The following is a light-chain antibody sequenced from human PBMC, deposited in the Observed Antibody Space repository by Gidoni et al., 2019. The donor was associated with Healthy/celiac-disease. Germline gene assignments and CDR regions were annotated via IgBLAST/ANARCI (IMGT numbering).Light chain of an antibody. Sequence: QSALTPPASVSGSPGPSSTISCTGTSSDVGGYNYVSWYQQHPGKAPKLMIYEVSNRPSGVSNRFSGSKSGNTASLTISGLQAEDEADYYCSSYTSSSTVVFGGGTKLTV. V-gene: IGLV2-14*01. J-gene: IGLJ2*01. CDR3: SSYTSSSTVV. CDR1: SSDVGGYNY. CDR2: EVS.